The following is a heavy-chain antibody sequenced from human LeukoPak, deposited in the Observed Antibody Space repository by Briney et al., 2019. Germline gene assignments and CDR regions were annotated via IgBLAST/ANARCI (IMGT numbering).Heavy chain of an antibody. Sequence: GGSLRLSCAASGFTFSSYGMHWVRQAPGKGLEWVAVIWYDGSNKYYADSVKGRFTISRDNSKNTADLQMNSLKAEDTAVYYCPKVTWLGPLPSYPFDSWGKGPQVTVSS. D-gene: IGHD6-19*01. CDR2: IWYDGSNK. V-gene: IGHV3-33*06. J-gene: IGHJ4*02. CDR1: GFTFSSYG. CDR3: PKVTWLGPLPSYPFDS.